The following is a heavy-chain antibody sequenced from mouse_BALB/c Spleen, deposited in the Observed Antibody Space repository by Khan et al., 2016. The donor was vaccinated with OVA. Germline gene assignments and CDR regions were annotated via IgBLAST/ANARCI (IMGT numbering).Heavy chain of an antibody. CDR1: GFTFSTYA. V-gene: IGHV5-9-3*01. CDR2: ISSDGDYT. CDR3: ARSPYGNFAY. Sequence: EVQLQESGGGLVKPGGSLKLSCAASGFTFSTYAMSWARQTPEKRLEWVATISSDGDYTYFPDNVTGRFTISRDNAKNTLCLQMTSLRSEDTAMYYCARSPYGNFAYWGQGTLVTVSA. J-gene: IGHJ3*01. D-gene: IGHD2-1*01.